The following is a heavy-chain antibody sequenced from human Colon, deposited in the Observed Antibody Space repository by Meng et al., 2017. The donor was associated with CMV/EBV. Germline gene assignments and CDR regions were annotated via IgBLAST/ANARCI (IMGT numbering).Heavy chain of an antibody. Sequence: ASVKVSCKASTYTLTAYYIAWVRQAPGQGLEWLGWVNPDIKTARYSQKFEGRVTMTTNSSTNTVYMDLIGLTSEDTAVYYCARGPRSGWQPDWGQGTLVTVSS. J-gene: IGHJ4*02. D-gene: IGHD6-19*01. CDR3: ARGPRSGWQPD. CDR2: VNPDIKTA. CDR1: TYTLTAYY. V-gene: IGHV1-8*02.